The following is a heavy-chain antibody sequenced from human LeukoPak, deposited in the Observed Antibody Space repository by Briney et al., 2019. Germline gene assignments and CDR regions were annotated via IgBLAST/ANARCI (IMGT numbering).Heavy chain of an antibody. V-gene: IGHV3-7*01. CDR3: ARGVVHVDTAVALYYFDY. CDR1: GFTFSSYW. J-gene: IGHJ4*02. Sequence: PGGSLRLSCAASGFTFSSYWMSWVRQAPGKGLEWVANIKQDGSEKYYVDSVKGRFTISRDNAKNSLYLQMNSLRAEDTAVYYCARGVVHVDTAVALYYFDYWGQGTLVTVSS. CDR2: IKQDGSEK. D-gene: IGHD5-18*01.